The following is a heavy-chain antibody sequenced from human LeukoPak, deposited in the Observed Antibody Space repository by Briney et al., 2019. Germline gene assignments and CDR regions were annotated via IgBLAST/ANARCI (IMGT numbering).Heavy chain of an antibody. Sequence: GGSLRLSCAASGFTFSSYAMSWVRQAPGKGLEWVSLIRGSGDRTYYADSVKGRFTISRDNSKDTVYLQMKSLRADDTAVYYCAKGYYDILTDYFHNWFNPWGQGTLVIVSS. CDR1: GFTFSSYA. CDR2: IRGSGDRT. CDR3: AKGYYDILTDYFHNWFNP. D-gene: IGHD3-9*01. J-gene: IGHJ5*02. V-gene: IGHV3-23*01.